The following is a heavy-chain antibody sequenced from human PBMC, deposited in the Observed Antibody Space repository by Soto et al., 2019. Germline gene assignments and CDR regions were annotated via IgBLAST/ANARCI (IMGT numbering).Heavy chain of an antibody. CDR2: TYYRSKWYN. Sequence: SQTLSLTCVISGDSVSNKNTAWNWIRQSPSGGLEWLGRTYYRSKWYNDYATSMKSRITISPDTSKNQFSLHLNSVTPEDTAVYFCERRFFDLGSAFDFWGQGTPVTVSS. V-gene: IGHV6-1*01. CDR3: ERRFFDLGSAFDF. D-gene: IGHD3-10*01. J-gene: IGHJ4*02. CDR1: GDSVSNKNTA.